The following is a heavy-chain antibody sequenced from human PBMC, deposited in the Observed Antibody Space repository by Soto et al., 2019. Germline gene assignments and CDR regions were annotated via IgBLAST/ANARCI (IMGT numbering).Heavy chain of an antibody. D-gene: IGHD1-26*01. V-gene: IGHV3-23*04. CDR3: AKDWRWEQQIYGMNV. CDR1: GFTFISYA. CDR2: ITGSGSGYNT. J-gene: IGHJ6*02. Sequence: EAQLVESGGDSVQPGGSLRLSCAASGFTFISYAISWVRLAPGKGLEWVSTITGSGSGYNTFYTDSVKGRFSISRDNSENTVYLQMNSLRTEDTAVYYCAKDWRWEQQIYGMNVWGQGTTVTVSS.